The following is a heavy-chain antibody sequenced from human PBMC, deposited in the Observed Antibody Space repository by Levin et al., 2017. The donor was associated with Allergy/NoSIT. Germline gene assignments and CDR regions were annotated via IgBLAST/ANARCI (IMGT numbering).Heavy chain of an antibody. V-gene: IGHV5-51*01. D-gene: IGHD1-1*01. J-gene: IGHJ3*02. CDR3: ARQGMNNWNELRDAFDI. Sequence: GESLKISCKGSGYSFTSYWIGWVRQMPGKGLEWMGIIYPGDSDTRYSPSFQGQVTISADKSISTAYLQWSSLKASDTAMYYCARQGMNNWNELRDAFDIWGQGTMVTVSS. CDR1: GYSFTSYW. CDR2: IYPGDSDT.